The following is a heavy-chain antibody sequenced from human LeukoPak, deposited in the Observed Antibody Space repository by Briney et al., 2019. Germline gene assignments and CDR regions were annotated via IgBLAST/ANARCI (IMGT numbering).Heavy chain of an antibody. Sequence: ASVKVSCKASGYTFTSYGISWVRQAPGQGLEWMGWISAYNGNTNYAQKLQGRVTMTTDTSTSTAYMELRSLRSEDTAVYYCARAPGSSSWYYYYMDVWGKGTTVTVSS. D-gene: IGHD6-6*01. CDR2: ISAYNGNT. CDR3: ARAPGSSSWYYYYMDV. V-gene: IGHV1-18*01. J-gene: IGHJ6*03. CDR1: GYTFTSYG.